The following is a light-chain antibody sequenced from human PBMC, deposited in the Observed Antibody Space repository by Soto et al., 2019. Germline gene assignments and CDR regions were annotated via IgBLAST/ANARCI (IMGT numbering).Light chain of an antibody. CDR3: GADHGSGSNFVVV. V-gene: IGLV9-49*03. J-gene: IGLJ2*01. Sequence: QPVLTQPPSASASLGASVTLTCTLSSGYSTYKVDWYQQRPGKGPRFVMRVGTGGIVGSKGDGIPDRFSVLGSGQNRYLTIKNIQEEDESDYHCGADHGSGSNFVVVFGGGTKVTVL. CDR2: VGTGGIVG. CDR1: SGYSTYK.